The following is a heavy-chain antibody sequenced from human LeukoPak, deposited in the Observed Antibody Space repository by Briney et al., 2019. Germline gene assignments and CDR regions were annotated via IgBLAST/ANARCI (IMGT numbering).Heavy chain of an antibody. D-gene: IGHD5-18*01. Sequence: GGSLRLSCAASGFTFSSYGMHWVRQAPGKGLEWVAFIRYDGSNKYYADSVKGRFTISRDNSKNTLYLQMNSLRAEDTAVYYCAKEPIIVDTAMVLFDYWGQGTLVTVSS. J-gene: IGHJ4*02. CDR1: GFTFSSYG. V-gene: IGHV3-30*02. CDR2: IRYDGSNK. CDR3: AKEPIIVDTAMVLFDY.